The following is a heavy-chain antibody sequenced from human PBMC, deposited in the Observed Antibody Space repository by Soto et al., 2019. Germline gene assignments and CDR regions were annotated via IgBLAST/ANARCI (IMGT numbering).Heavy chain of an antibody. CDR1: TFTFSSYS. CDR3: ARGRDYYYCMDI. CDR2: IKRDGSEK. J-gene: IGHJ6*02. Sequence: EVQLVESGGGLVQPGGSLRLSCAASTFTFSSYSMTWVRQAPGKGLEWVANIKRDGSEKNYVDSLKGRFTISRDNAKNSLYLQINSLRAEDTAVYYCARGRDYYYCMDIWGQGTSVIVSS. V-gene: IGHV3-7*03.